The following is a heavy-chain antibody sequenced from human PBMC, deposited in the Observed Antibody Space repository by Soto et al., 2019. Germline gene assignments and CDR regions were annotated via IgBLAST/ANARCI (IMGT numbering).Heavy chain of an antibody. D-gene: IGHD3-3*01. J-gene: IGHJ6*02. Sequence: SXKVSFKAAGGTXISYASSWVRQAPGQGLEWIGGIIPIFGTANYAQKFQGRVTITADESTITAYIELSSIRSEDTAVYYCATIGIPLRFLEWYPDYYYYYGMDVWGQGTTVTVSS. CDR3: ATIGIPLRFLEWYPDYYYYYGMDV. CDR2: IIPIFGTA. CDR1: GGTXISYA. V-gene: IGHV1-69*13.